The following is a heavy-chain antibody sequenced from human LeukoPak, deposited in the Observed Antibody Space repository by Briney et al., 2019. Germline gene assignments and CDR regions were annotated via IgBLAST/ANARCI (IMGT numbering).Heavy chain of an antibody. CDR3: ARGVGRTWSFDH. V-gene: IGHV3-11*01. CDR1: GFSFSDYY. Sequence: GGSLRLSCPASGFSFSDYYMSWIRQAPGKGLEWVSHVSSSGSITKYADSVKGRFTISRDNAKNSLSLQMNSLRAEDTAVYYCARGVGRTWSFDHWGQGTLVTVSS. CDR2: VSSSGSIT. J-gene: IGHJ4*02. D-gene: IGHD3-10*01.